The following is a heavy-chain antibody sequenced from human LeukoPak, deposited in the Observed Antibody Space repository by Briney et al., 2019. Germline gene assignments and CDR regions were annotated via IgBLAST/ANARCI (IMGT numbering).Heavy chain of an antibody. V-gene: IGHV3-11*01. J-gene: IGHJ4*02. D-gene: IGHD3-22*01. CDR2: MSSAGRTI. CDR3: ARDDGSYYYDSSGQYHALADY. Sequence: GGSLRLSCAASGFPFSDYYMSWIRQAPGKGLEWVAFMSSAGRTIYYADSVKGRFTISRDNAKKSLYLQMDSLIAEDTAVYYCARDDGSYYYDSSGQYHALADYWGQGTLVTVSS. CDR1: GFPFSDYY.